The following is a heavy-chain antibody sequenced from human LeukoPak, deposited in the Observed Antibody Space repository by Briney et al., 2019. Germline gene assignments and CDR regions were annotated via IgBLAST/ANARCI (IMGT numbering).Heavy chain of an antibody. J-gene: IGHJ3*02. Sequence: PGGSLRLSCAASGFTFSSYAMSWVRQAPGKGLEWVSAISGSGGSTYYADSVKGRFTISRDNSKNTLYLQMNSLRAEDTAVYYCASADDISTGSPESVDAFDIWGQGTMVTVSS. CDR2: ISGSGGST. CDR3: ASADDISTGSPESVDAFDI. D-gene: IGHD3-9*01. V-gene: IGHV3-23*01. CDR1: GFTFSSYA.